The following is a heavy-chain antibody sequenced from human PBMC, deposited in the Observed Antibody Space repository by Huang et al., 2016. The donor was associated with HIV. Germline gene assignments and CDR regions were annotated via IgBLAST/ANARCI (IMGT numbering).Heavy chain of an antibody. CDR1: GYTVSELS. J-gene: IGHJ3*02. D-gene: IGHD2-15*01. V-gene: IGHV1-24*01. CDR2: FDPEEGET. Sequence: GASVRVSCKVSGYTVSELSLHWVRQAPEKGLEWMGGFDPEEGETIYAQGLQGRVTMTEDTSTDTAYMELSSLRPEDTAVYYCATSTPDVGAGVLRSAFDIWGQGTMVTVSS. CDR3: ATSTPDVGAGVLRSAFDI.